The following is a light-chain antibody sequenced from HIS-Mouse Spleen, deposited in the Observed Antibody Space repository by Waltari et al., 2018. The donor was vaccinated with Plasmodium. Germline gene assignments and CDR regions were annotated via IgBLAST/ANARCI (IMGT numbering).Light chain of an antibody. CDR1: QGVSSN. CDR2: GAS. J-gene: IGKJ3*01. V-gene: IGKV3-15*01. CDR3: QQYNNWSFT. Sequence: EIVMTQSPATLSVSPGTRATLSCRASQGVSSNLAWYQQKPRQAPGLLIYGASTRAAGIPARFSGSGYGTEFTLTISSLQSEDFAVYYCQQYNNWSFTFGPGTKVDIK.